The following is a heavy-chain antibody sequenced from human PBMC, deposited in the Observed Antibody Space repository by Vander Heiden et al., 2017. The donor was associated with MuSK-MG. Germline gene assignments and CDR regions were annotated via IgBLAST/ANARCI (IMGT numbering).Heavy chain of an antibody. CDR3: ARDTSGLDY. CDR1: GFTFGNYA. CDR2: LAYDSSKT. D-gene: IGHD3-10*01. V-gene: IGHV3-30*04. Sequence: QVTLVESGVAVVQLGRSLRLSRPASGFTFGNYALHWVRQAPGKGLEWLAFLAYDSSKTYYADSVKGRVSISRDNSKSTLYLQVDSLTTEDTAVYYCARDTSGLDYWGRGTQVTVSS. J-gene: IGHJ4*02.